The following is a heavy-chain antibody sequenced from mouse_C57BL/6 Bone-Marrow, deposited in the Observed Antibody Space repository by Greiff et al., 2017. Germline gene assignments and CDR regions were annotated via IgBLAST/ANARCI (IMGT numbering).Heavy chain of an antibody. CDR3: ASQGLLRRDAMDY. CDR2: IYPRSGNT. V-gene: IGHV1-81*01. J-gene: IGHJ4*01. Sequence: QVQLKQSGAELARPGASVKLSCKASGYTFTSYGISWVKQRTGQGLEWIGEIYPRSGNTYYNEKFTGKAPLTADKSSSTAYMELRSLTSEDSAVYFGASQGLLRRDAMDYWGQGTSVTVAS. CDR1: GYTFTSYG. D-gene: IGHD1-2*01.